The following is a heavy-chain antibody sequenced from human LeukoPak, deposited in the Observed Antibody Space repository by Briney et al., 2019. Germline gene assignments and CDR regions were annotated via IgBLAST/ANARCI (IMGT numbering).Heavy chain of an antibody. D-gene: IGHD6-13*01. J-gene: IGHJ2*01. CDR3: AKADGIAAAGLDWYFDP. Sequence: GGPLRLSCAASGFTFSSYGMHWVRQAPGKGLEWVAVISYDGSNKYYADSVKGRFTISRDNSKNTLYLQMNSLRAEDTAVYYCAKADGIAAAGLDWYFDPWGRGTLVTVSS. V-gene: IGHV3-30*18. CDR1: GFTFSSYG. CDR2: ISYDGSNK.